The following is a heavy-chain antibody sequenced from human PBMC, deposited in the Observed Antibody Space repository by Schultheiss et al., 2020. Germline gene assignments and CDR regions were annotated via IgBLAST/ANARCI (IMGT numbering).Heavy chain of an antibody. CDR3: ARDQWDYDFWSGYYWFDY. V-gene: IGHV3-7*01. CDR1: GGSISSGGYY. J-gene: IGHJ4*02. D-gene: IGHD3-3*01. CDR2: IKQDGSEK. Sequence: ETLSLTCTVSGGSISSGGYYWGWIRQPPGKGLEWVANIKQDGSEKYYVDSVKGRFTISRDNAKNSLYLQMNSLRAEDTAVYYCARDQWDYDFWSGYYWFDYWGQGTLVTVSS.